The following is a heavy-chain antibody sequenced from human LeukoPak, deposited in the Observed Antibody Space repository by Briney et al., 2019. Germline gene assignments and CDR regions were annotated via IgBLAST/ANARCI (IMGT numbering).Heavy chain of an antibody. CDR2: ISGSGGST. Sequence: GGSLRLSCAASGFTFSSYGMSWVRQAPGKGLEWVSAISGSGGSTYYADSVKGRFTISRDNSKNMLYLQMNSLRAEDTAVYYCARDVGATPGYFDYWGQGTLVTVSS. J-gene: IGHJ4*02. CDR1: GFTFSSYG. D-gene: IGHD1-26*01. V-gene: IGHV3-23*01. CDR3: ARDVGATPGYFDY.